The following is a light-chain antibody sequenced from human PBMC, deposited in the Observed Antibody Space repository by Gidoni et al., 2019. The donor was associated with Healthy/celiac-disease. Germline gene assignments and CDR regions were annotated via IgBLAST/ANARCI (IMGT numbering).Light chain of an antibody. Sequence: EIVLTQSPGTLSLSPGERATLSCRASQSVSSSYLAWYQQKPGQAPRLLSYGASSRATGIPDRVSGSGAGTDFTLTISRLEPEDFAAYYCKQYGSSAPGTFGGETKVEIK. J-gene: IGKJ4*02. V-gene: IGKV3-20*01. CDR1: QSVSSSY. CDR3: KQYGSSAPGT. CDR2: GAS.